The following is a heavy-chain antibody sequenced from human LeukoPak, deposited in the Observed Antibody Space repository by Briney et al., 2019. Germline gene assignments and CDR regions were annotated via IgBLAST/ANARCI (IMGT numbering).Heavy chain of an antibody. CDR3: ARRRDYFDY. V-gene: IGHV3-11*01. CDR2: ISSRGGNI. Sequence: GGSLRLSCVVSGFDLSDYYMSWIRQAPGKGLEWISYISSRGGNIYFADSVKGRFTMSRDNARGSLYLQMNSLTADDTAIYYCARRRDYFDYWGQGTLVTVSS. CDR1: GFDLSDYY. J-gene: IGHJ4*02.